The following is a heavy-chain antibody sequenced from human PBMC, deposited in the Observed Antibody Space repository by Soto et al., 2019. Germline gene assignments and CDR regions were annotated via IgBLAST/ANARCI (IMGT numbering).Heavy chain of an antibody. CDR3: ARLPLYSSSFGYFDY. CDR1: GFTFSSYS. D-gene: IGHD6-6*01. CDR2: ISSSSSTI. Sequence: PGGSLRLSCAASGFTFSSYSMNWVRQAPGKGLEWVSYISSSSSTIYYADSVKGRFTISRDNAKNSLYLQMNSLRAEDTAVYYCARLPLYSSSFGYFDYWGQGTLVTVSS. V-gene: IGHV3-48*01. J-gene: IGHJ4*02.